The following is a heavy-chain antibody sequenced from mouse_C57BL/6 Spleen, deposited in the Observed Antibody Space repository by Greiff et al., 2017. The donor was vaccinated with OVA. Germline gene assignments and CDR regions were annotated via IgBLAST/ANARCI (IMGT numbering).Heavy chain of an antibody. V-gene: IGHV5-12*01. Sequence: EVQRVESGGGLVQPGGSLKLSCAASGFTFSDYYMYWVRQTPEKRLEWVAYISNGGGSTYYPDTVKGRFTISRDNAKNTLYLQMSRLKSEDTAMYYCARHGGIYDGYYFDYWGQGTTLTVSS. D-gene: IGHD2-3*01. CDR3: ARHGGIYDGYYFDY. CDR1: GFTFSDYY. J-gene: IGHJ2*01. CDR2: ISNGGGST.